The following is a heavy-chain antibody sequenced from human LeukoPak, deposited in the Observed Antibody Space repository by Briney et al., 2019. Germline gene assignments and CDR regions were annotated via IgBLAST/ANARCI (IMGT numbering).Heavy chain of an antibody. Sequence: PSETLSLTCTVSGGSISSYYWSWIRQPAGKGLEWIGRIYTSGSTNYNPSLKSRVTMSVDTSKNQFSLELSSVTAADTAVYYCARDGVGSGWYVGWFDPWGQGTLVTVSS. CDR1: GGSISSYY. J-gene: IGHJ5*02. CDR2: IYTSGST. CDR3: ARDGVGSGWYVGWFDP. V-gene: IGHV4-4*07. D-gene: IGHD6-19*01.